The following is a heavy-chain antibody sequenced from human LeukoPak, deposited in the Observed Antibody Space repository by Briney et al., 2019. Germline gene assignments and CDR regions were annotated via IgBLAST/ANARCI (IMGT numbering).Heavy chain of an antibody. V-gene: IGHV3-23*01. Sequence: GGPLRLSCAASGFTFSSYAMSWVRQAPGKGLEWVSAISGSGGSTYYADSVKGRFTISRDNSKSTLYLQMNSLRAEDTAVYYCAKGSSLNWFDPWGQGTLVTVSS. CDR1: GFTFSSYA. CDR2: ISGSGGST. D-gene: IGHD3-10*01. CDR3: AKGSSLNWFDP. J-gene: IGHJ5*02.